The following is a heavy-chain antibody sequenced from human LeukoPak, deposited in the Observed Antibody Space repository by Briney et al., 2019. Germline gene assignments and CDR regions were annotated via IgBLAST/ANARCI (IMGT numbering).Heavy chain of an antibody. CDR3: ARSPGYYYYYMDV. Sequence: GGSLRLSCAASGFTFSGYAMSWVRQAPGKGLEWVSAISGSGGSTYYADSVKGRFTISRDNSKNTLYLQMNSLRAEDTAVYYCARSPGYYYYYMDVWGKGTTVTVSS. CDR1: GFTFSGYA. V-gene: IGHV3-23*01. D-gene: IGHD1-14*01. J-gene: IGHJ6*03. CDR2: ISGSGGST.